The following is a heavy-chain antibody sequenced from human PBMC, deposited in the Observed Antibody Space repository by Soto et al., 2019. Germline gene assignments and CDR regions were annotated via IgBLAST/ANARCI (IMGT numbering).Heavy chain of an antibody. CDR2: IIPILGIA. V-gene: IGHV1-69*08. CDR3: ARDGAVAGTVAY. CDR1: GGTFSSYT. D-gene: IGHD6-19*01. Sequence: QVQLVQSGAEVKKPGSSVKVSCKASGGTFSSYTISWVRQAPGQGLEWMGRIIPILGIANYAQKFQGRVXIXAXXSTSTAYMELSSLRSEDTAVYYCARDGAVAGTVAYWGQGTLVTVSS. J-gene: IGHJ4*02.